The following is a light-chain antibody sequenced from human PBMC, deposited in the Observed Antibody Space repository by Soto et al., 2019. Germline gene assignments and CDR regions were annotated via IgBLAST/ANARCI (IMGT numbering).Light chain of an antibody. CDR2: RAS. V-gene: IGKV1-5*03. Sequence: DIQMTQSPSTLSASVGDRITITCRASQSISSSLAWYQQKPGKAPKLLIYRASSLQSGVPSRFGGTGSGTEFTLTISSLQPDDFATYYCQQYNSYSRTFGHGTKVEI. CDR1: QSISSS. J-gene: IGKJ1*01. CDR3: QQYNSYSRT.